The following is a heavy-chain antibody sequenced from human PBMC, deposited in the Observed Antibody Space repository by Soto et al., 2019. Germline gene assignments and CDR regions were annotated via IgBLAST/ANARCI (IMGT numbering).Heavy chain of an antibody. J-gene: IGHJ4*02. D-gene: IGHD1-7*01. CDR2: IKSKTDGGTT. CDR1: GFTFSNAW. CDR3: TTSTYNWSYGVY. V-gene: IGHV3-15*01. Sequence: GGSLRLSCAASGFTFSNAWMSWVRQAPGKGLEWVGRIKSKTDGGTTDYAAPVKGRFTISRDDSKNTLYLQMNSLKTEDTAVYYCTTSTYNWSYGVYWGQGTLVTVSS.